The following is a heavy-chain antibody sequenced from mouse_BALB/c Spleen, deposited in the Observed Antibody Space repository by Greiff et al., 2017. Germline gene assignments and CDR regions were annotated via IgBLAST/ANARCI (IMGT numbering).Heavy chain of an antibody. CDR3: ARSFITTVVANFDY. Sequence: QVHVKQSGAELVRPGSSVKISCKASGYAFSSYWMNWVKQRPGQGLEWIGQIYPGDGDTNYNGKFKGKATLTADKSSSTAYMQLSSLTSEDSAVYFCARSFITTVVANFDYWGQGTTLTVSS. V-gene: IGHV1-80*01. CDR2: IYPGDGDT. J-gene: IGHJ2*01. D-gene: IGHD1-1*01. CDR1: GYAFSSYW.